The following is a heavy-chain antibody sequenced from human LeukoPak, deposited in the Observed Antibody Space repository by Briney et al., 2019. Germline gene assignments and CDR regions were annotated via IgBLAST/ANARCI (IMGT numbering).Heavy chain of an antibody. J-gene: IGHJ3*02. CDR1: GYSFTSYW. D-gene: IGHD1-1*01. CDR2: IYPGDSDT. Sequence: PGESLKISCKGSGYSFTSYWIGWVRQMPGKGLEWMGIIYPGDSDTRYSPSFQGQVTISADKSISTAYLQWSSLTASDTAIYYCARHEDRLSTWYDGGAFDIWGQGTVVIVSS. V-gene: IGHV5-51*01. CDR3: ARHEDRLSTWYDGGAFDI.